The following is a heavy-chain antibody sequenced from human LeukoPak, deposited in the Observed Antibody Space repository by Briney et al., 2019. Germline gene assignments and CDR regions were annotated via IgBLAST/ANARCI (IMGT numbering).Heavy chain of an antibody. J-gene: IGHJ4*02. CDR2: INWNGGST. D-gene: IGHD3-3*01. V-gene: IGHV3-20*04. CDR1: GFTFDDYG. CDR3: VRSDDFWSGYYGY. Sequence: PGGSLRLSCAASGFTFDDYGMSWVRQAPGKGLEWVSGINWNGGSTGYADSVKGRFTISRDNAKNSLYLQMNSLRAEDTAVYYCVRSDDFWSGYYGYWGQGTLVTVSS.